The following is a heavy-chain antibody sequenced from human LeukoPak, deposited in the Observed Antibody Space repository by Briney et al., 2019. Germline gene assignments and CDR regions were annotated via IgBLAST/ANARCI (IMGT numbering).Heavy chain of an antibody. V-gene: IGHV4-30-4*08. CDR3: AITYYYDSSGYLLPFDY. CDR1: GGSISNGDHY. CDR2: IYYSGST. Sequence: PSETLSLTCTVSGGSISNGDHYWSWIRQHPGKGLEWIGYIYYSGSTYYSPSLKSRVTISVDTSKNQFSLKLSSVTAADTAVYYCAITYYYDSSGYLLPFDYWGRGTLVTVSS. D-gene: IGHD3-22*01. J-gene: IGHJ4*02.